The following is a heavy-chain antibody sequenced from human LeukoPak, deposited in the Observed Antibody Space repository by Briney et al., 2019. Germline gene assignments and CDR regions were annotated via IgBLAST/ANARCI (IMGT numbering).Heavy chain of an antibody. CDR3: ATSKYSGSY. Sequence: ETLSLTCTVSGGSISSSSYYWGWVRQAPGKGLEWVSAISGSGGRIYYGASVKGRFTISRDNSKNTLNLQMNSLRAEDTAVYYCATSKYSGSYWGQGTLVTVSS. CDR2: ISGSGGRI. V-gene: IGHV3-23*01. CDR1: GGSISSSSYY. D-gene: IGHD1-26*01. J-gene: IGHJ4*02.